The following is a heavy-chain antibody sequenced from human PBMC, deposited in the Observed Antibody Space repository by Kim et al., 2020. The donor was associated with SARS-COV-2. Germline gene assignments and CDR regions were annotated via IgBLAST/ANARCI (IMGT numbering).Heavy chain of an antibody. CDR2: INHSGST. CDR1: GGSFSGYY. D-gene: IGHD2-15*01. V-gene: IGHV4-34*01. J-gene: IGHJ6*01. Sequence: SETLSLTCAVYGGSFSGYYWSWIRQPPGKGLEWIGEINHSGSTNYNPSLKSRVTISVDTSKNQFSQKQRSVTAADTAVDYCARAVVFVAATTDSYYYYG. CDR3: ARAVVFVAATTDSYYYYG.